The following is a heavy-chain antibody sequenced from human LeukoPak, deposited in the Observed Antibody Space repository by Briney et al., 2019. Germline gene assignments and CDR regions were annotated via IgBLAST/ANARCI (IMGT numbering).Heavy chain of an antibody. J-gene: IGHJ3*02. V-gene: IGHV3-21*01. Sequence: GGSLRLSCAASGFTFSSDSMNWVRQAPGQGLEWVSSMSSTSRYKYYADSVKGRFTISRDNAKNSLDLQMNTLRAEDTAVYYCARVPTYYYGSGSYYSRSFDIWGQGTMVTVSS. CDR3: ARVPTYYYGSGSYYSRSFDI. CDR1: GFTFSSDS. D-gene: IGHD3-10*01. CDR2: MSSTSRYK.